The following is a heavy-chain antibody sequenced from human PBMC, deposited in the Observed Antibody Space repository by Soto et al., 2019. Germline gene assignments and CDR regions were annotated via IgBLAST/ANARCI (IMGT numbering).Heavy chain of an antibody. Sequence: GKGLEWIGYISYSGSTNYRPSLKSRVTISVDTSKNQFSLKLSSVTAADTAVFFCQAEDGIRDVRSVSAVLLNRSSDL. CDR3: QAEDGIRDVRSVSAVLLNRSSDL. CDR2: ISYSGST. D-gene: IGHD3-10*02. J-gene: IGHJ2*01. V-gene: IGHV4-59*01.